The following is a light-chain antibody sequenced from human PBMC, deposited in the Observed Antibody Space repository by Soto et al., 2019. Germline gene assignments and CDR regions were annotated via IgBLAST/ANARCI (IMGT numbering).Light chain of an antibody. J-gene: IGKJ1*01. CDR3: QQYGSSPWT. Sequence: ETVLTQSPGTLSFSPGERATLSCRASQTIRSNYLAWYRQTPGQAPRLLIYGASNRATGIADRFSGSGSGTDFTLLISRLEPEEFARYYCQQYGSSPWTFGQGTQVEIK. CDR2: GAS. CDR1: QTIRSNY. V-gene: IGKV3-20*01.